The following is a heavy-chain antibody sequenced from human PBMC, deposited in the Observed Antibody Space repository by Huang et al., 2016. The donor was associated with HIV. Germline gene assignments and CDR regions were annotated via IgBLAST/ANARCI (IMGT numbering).Heavy chain of an antibody. CDR2: INAGNGNT. J-gene: IGHJ6*03. CDR3: ARAAGAFYYYYYYMDV. Sequence: QVQLVQSGAEVKKPGASVKVSCKASGYTFTSYAMHWVRQDPGQRLEWMGWINAGNGNTKYSQKFQGRVTITRDTSASTAYMELSSLRSEDTAVYYCARAAGAFYYYYYYMDVWGKGTTVTVSS. CDR1: GYTFTSYA. D-gene: IGHD6-13*01. V-gene: IGHV1-3*01.